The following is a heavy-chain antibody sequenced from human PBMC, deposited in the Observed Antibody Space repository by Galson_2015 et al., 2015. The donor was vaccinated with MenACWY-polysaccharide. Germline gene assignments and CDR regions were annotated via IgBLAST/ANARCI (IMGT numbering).Heavy chain of an antibody. CDR1: GGSISNYY. CDR2: MYTSGST. Sequence: SETLSLTCTVSGGSISNYYWTWIRQPAGKGPEWIGRMYTSGSTNSNPSLTSRVTMSVDTSKNQFSPKLSSVTAADTAVYYCARVRGGQWPRYSMDVWGQGTTVTVSS. CDR3: ARVRGGQWPRYSMDV. V-gene: IGHV4-4*07. J-gene: IGHJ6*02. D-gene: IGHD6-19*01.